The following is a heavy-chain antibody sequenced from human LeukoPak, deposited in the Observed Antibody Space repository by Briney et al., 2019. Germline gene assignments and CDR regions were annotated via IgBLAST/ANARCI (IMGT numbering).Heavy chain of an antibody. V-gene: IGHV4-34*01. D-gene: IGHD6-6*01. CDR2: VNHSEGT. CDR1: GGSYSNYY. CDR3: AAQIAARVY. Sequence: SETLSLTCAVYGGSYSNYYWSWIRQPPGKGLEWIGEVNHSEGTNYNPSLKSRVSISVDTSKNQFSLKLSSVTAADTAVSYCAAQIAARVYWGQGSLVTVSP. J-gene: IGHJ4*02.